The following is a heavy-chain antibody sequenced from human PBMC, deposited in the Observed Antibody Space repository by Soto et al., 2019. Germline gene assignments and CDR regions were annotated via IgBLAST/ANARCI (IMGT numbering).Heavy chain of an antibody. D-gene: IGHD6-6*01. J-gene: IGHJ6*02. Sequence: QVQLVQSGAEVKKPGSSVKVSCKASGGTFSSYAISWVRQAPGQGLEWMGGIIPIFGTANYAQKFQGRVTITADESTSTAYMELSSLSSEATAVYYCARLGDSRSSIDYYYGMDVWGQGTTVTVSS. CDR3: ARLGDSRSSIDYYYGMDV. CDR2: IIPIFGTA. V-gene: IGHV1-69*01. CDR1: GGTFSSYA.